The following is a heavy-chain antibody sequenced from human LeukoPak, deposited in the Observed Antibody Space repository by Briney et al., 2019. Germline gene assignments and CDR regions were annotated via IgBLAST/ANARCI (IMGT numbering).Heavy chain of an antibody. Sequence: GRSLRLSCAASGFTFSSYAMHWVRRAPGKGLEWVAVISYDGSNKYYADSVKGRFTISRDNAKNSLYLQMNSLRAEDTAVYYCARDAEYSNSLTGWGQGTLVTVSS. J-gene: IGHJ4*02. D-gene: IGHD6-13*01. CDR1: GFTFSSYA. V-gene: IGHV3-30-3*01. CDR3: ARDAEYSNSLTG. CDR2: ISYDGSNK.